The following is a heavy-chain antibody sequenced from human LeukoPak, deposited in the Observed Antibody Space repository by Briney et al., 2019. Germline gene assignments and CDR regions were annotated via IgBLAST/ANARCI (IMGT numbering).Heavy chain of an antibody. CDR1: GYTFTSYD. CDR3: ARGPLSIPILAPYYYYGMDV. CDR2: MNPNSGNT. Sequence: ASVKVSCKASGYTFTSYDINWVRQATGQGLEWMGWMNPNSGNTGYAQKFQGRVTMTRNTSISTAYMELSSLRSEDTAVYYCARGPLSIPILAPYYYYGMDVWGQGTTVTVSS. J-gene: IGHJ6*02. V-gene: IGHV1-8*01. D-gene: IGHD1-26*01.